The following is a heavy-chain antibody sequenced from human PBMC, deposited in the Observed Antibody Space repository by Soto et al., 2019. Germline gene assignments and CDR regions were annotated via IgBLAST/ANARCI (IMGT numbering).Heavy chain of an antibody. D-gene: IGHD3-10*01. Sequence: QVQLQESGPGLVRPSETLSLTCTVSGASVSGGYYYWSWIRQPPGKGLEWIAYIDYSGSTNYNPSLKSRVTISVDTSNNRFSLKLSSLTAADTAEYHCARIVQKDGGLLSNYYYRVDVWGQGTTVTVSS. CDR2: IDYSGST. V-gene: IGHV4-61*01. CDR3: ARIVQKDGGLLSNYYYRVDV. J-gene: IGHJ6*02. CDR1: GASVSGGYYY.